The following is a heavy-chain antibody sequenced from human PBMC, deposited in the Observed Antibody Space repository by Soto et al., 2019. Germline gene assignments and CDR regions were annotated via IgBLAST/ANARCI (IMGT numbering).Heavy chain of an antibody. CDR1: GGSISSYY. D-gene: IGHD6-19*01. CDR2: IYYSGST. J-gene: IGHJ6*02. Sequence: PSETLSLTCTVSGGSISSYYWSWIRQPPGKGLEWIGYIYYSGSTNYNPSLKSRVTISVDTSKNQFSLKLSSVTAADTAVYYCARDRGAVAGYYYYGMDVWGQGTTVTVSS. V-gene: IGHV4-59*01. CDR3: ARDRGAVAGYYYYGMDV.